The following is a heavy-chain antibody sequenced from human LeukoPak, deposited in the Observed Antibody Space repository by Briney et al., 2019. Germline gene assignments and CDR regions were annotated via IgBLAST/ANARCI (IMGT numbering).Heavy chain of an antibody. CDR3: ARGVVGATTGWYFDL. J-gene: IGHJ2*01. CDR2: ISSSSGTI. D-gene: IGHD1-26*01. Sequence: PGGSLRLSCVASGFTLSSYSMNWVRQAPGKGLEWVSYISSSSGTIFYADSVKGRFTITRDNAKNSLYLQMNSLRDEDTAVYYCARGVVGATTGWYFDLWGRGTLVTVSS. CDR1: GFTLSSYS. V-gene: IGHV3-48*02.